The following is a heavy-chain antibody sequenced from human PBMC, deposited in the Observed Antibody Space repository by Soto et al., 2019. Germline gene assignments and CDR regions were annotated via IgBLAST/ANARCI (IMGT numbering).Heavy chain of an antibody. D-gene: IGHD6-13*01. CDR1: GFTFSSYS. Sequence: GGSLRLSCAAPGFTFSSYSMNWVRQAPGKGLEWVSYISSSSSTIYYADSVKGRFTISRDNAKNSLYLQMNSLRAEDTAVYYCARAGGSSSWYVLDYWGQGTLVTVSS. J-gene: IGHJ4*02. V-gene: IGHV3-48*01. CDR3: ARAGGSSSWYVLDY. CDR2: ISSSSSTI.